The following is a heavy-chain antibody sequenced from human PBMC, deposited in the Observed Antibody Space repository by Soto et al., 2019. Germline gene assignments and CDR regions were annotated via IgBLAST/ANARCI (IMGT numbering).Heavy chain of an antibody. CDR2: IYYSGST. Sequence: SETLSLTCTVSGGSISSGDYYWSWIRQPPGKGLEWIGYIYYSGSTYYNPSLKSRVTISVDTSKNQFSLKLSSVTAADTAVYYCARGPHTMVRGVITLNPLNYWGQGTLVTVSS. D-gene: IGHD3-10*01. J-gene: IGHJ4*02. V-gene: IGHV4-30-4*01. CDR3: ARGPHTMVRGVITLNPLNY. CDR1: GGSISSGDYY.